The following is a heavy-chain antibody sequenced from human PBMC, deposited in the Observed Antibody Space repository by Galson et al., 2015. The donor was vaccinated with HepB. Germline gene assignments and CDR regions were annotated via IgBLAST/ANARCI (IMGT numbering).Heavy chain of an antibody. CDR3: AKDSTYSSRPSD. J-gene: IGHJ4*02. Sequence: SLRLSCAASGFTFSSYGMHWVRQAPGKGLEWVAVISYDGSNKYYADSVKGRFTISRDNSKNTLYLQMNSLRAEDTAVYYCAKDSTYSSRPSDWGQGTLVTVSS. CDR1: GFTFSSYG. CDR2: ISYDGSNK. D-gene: IGHD6-13*01. V-gene: IGHV3-30*18.